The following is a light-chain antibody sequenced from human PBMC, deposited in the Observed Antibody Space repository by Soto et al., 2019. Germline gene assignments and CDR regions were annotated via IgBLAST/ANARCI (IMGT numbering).Light chain of an antibody. Sequence: DIQMTQSPSTLSASVGDRVTITCRASQSISSWLAWYQQRPGKAPKLLIYKASSLQSGVPSRFSGSGSGTEFTLTISCLQPDDFATYYCLQYNSYWTFGQGTKVEIK. J-gene: IGKJ1*01. CDR2: KAS. CDR1: QSISSW. CDR3: LQYNSYWT. V-gene: IGKV1-5*03.